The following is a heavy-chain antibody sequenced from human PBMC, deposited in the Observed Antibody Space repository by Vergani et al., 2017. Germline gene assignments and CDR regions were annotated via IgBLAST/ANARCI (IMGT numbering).Heavy chain of an antibody. J-gene: IGHJ4*02. CDR2: IASSDTTV. D-gene: IGHD3-22*01. CDR3: AGPQGTSAYYYGGFDY. Sequence: QVQLVESGGGLVKPGGSLRLSCTASGFFFSDYYMSWLRQAPGKGLEWISYIASSDTTVYYADSVKGRFTISRDNAKNSLYLEMNSLTAEDTAIYYCAGPQGTSAYYYGGFDYWGQGTLVTVSS. V-gene: IGHV3-11*01. CDR1: GFFFSDYY.